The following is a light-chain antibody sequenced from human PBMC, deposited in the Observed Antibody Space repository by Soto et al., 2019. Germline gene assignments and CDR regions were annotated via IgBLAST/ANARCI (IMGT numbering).Light chain of an antibody. J-gene: IGLJ2*01. CDR3: GSYTDSSILV. Sequence: QSALTQPASVSGSPGQSITISCTGTSSDVGGYNSVSWYQQHPGKAPKRIIFGVSNRPSGVSNRFSGSKSGNTASLTISGIQAEDEADYYCGSYTDSSILVFGAGTKLTVL. V-gene: IGLV2-14*01. CDR2: GVS. CDR1: SSDVGGYNS.